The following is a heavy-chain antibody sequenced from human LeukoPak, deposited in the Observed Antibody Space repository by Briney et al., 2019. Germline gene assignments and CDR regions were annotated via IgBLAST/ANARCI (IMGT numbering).Heavy chain of an antibody. Sequence: GESLKISCKGPGYSFTSYWISWVRQMPGKGLEWMGRIDPSDSYTNYSSSFQGHVSISADKSNSTAYLQWSSLKASDTAMYYCARVPKSNYDSSGYSDYWGQGTLVTVSS. J-gene: IGHJ4*02. CDR3: ARVPKSNYDSSGYSDY. CDR2: IDPSDSYT. V-gene: IGHV5-10-1*01. D-gene: IGHD3-22*01. CDR1: GYSFTSYW.